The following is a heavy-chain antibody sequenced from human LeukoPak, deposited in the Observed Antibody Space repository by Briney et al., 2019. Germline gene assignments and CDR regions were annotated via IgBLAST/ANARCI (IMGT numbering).Heavy chain of an antibody. CDR3: ARASPYDSSGYYLY. CDR2: IIPIFGTA. D-gene: IGHD3-22*01. V-gene: IGHV1-69*13. Sequence: SVKVSCXASGGTFSSYAISWVRQAPGQGLGWMGGIIPIFGTANYAQKFQGRVTITADESTSTAYMELSGLRSEDTAVYYCARASPYDSSGYYLYWGQGTLVTVSS. CDR1: GGTFSSYA. J-gene: IGHJ4*02.